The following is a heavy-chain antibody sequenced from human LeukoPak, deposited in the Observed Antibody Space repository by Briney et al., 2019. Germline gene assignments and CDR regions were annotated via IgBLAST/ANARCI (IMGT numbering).Heavy chain of an antibody. J-gene: IGHJ4*02. CDR1: GYTFTSYG. CDR3: ARNSRMATGTQINIKGGSSSWYGTPSDY. CDR2: ISAYNGNT. V-gene: IGHV1-18*01. Sequence: GASVKVSCKASGYTFTSYGISWVRQAPGQGLEWMGWISAYNGNTNYAQKLQGRVTMTTDTSTSTAYMELRSLRSDDTAVYYCARNSRMATGTQINIKGGSSSWYGTPSDYWGQGTLVTVSS. D-gene: IGHD6-13*01.